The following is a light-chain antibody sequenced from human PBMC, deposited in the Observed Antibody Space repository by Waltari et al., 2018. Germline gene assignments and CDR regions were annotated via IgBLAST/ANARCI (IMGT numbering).Light chain of an antibody. J-gene: IGLJ3*02. V-gene: IGLV2-8*01. CDR3: CSYAGHSWV. CDR1: SRDVGAYDY. CDR2: EVT. Sequence: QSALTQPPSASGSPGQSVTISCSGTSRDVGAYDYVSWYQQHPGKAPKLMIYEVTERPSGVPDRFSGSKSENTASLTVSGLQADDEADYYCCSYAGHSWVFGGGTRLTVL.